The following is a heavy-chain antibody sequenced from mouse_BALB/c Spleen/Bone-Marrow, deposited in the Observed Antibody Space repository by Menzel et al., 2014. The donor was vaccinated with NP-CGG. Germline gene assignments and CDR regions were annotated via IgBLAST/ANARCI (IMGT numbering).Heavy chain of an antibody. CDR1: GYAFTNYL. J-gene: IGHJ2*01. D-gene: IGHD3-2*01. V-gene: IGHV1-54*01. CDR2: INPGSGGA. Sequence: QVQLQQSGAELVRPGTSVKVSCKASGYAFTNYLIEWVKQRPGQGLEWIGVINPGSGGANYNEKFKGKATLTADKSSSTAYMQLSSLTSGDSAVYFCAREWTARAVDYWGQGTTLTVSS. CDR3: AREWTARAVDY.